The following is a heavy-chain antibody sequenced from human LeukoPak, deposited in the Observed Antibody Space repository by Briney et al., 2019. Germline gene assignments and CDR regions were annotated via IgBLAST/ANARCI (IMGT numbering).Heavy chain of an antibody. D-gene: IGHD3-22*01. J-gene: IGHJ3*02. V-gene: IGHV1-18*01. CDR2: ISAYNGNT. Sequence: ASVKVSCKASGYTFTSYGISWVRQAPGQGLEWMGWISAYNGNTNYAQKLQGRVTMTTDTSTSTAYMELRSLRSDDTAVHYCARSRSWLPYDAFDIWGQGTMVTVSS. CDR1: GYTFTSYG. CDR3: ARSRSWLPYDAFDI.